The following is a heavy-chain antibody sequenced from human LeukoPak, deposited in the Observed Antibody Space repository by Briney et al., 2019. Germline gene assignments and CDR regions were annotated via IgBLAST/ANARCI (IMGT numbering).Heavy chain of an antibody. D-gene: IGHD1-26*01. CDR3: TTDGVGVEGATYDN. V-gene: IGHV3-15*01. CDR1: GFTFINAW. J-gene: IGHJ4*02. Sequence: GGSLRLSCAASGFTFINAWMAWVRQAPGKGLEWVGRIKAKAHGGTIEYAAPVKGRFTISRDDSKNTLYLQMNSLKTEDTAVYYCTTDGVGVEGATYDNWGQGTLVSVSA. CDR2: IKAKAHGGTI.